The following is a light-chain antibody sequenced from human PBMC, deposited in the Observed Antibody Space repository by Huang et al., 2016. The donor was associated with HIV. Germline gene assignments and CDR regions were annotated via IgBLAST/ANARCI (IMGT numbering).Light chain of an antibody. V-gene: IGKV3-15*01. CDR1: QSGRCN. CDR2: GAS. Sequence: EIVMTQSPATLFVSPGERATHSCRASQSGRCNLAWFQQQPGQAPRLLIYGASTRATGIPTRFSGSGSGTEFTLTISILQSADFAVYYCQQYNNWPPEETFGPGTKVDMK. CDR3: QQYNNWPPEET. J-gene: IGKJ3*01.